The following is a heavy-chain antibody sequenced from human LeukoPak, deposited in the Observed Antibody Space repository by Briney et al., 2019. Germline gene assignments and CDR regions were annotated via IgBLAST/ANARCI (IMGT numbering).Heavy chain of an antibody. CDR1: GGSISSYY. CDR2: IYYSGST. D-gene: IGHD4-11*01. CDR3: ARALTTAQNFDY. J-gene: IGHJ4*02. V-gene: IGHV4-59*01. Sequence: PSETLSLTCTVSGGSISSYYWGWIRQPPGKGLEWIGYIYYSGSTNYNPSLKSRVTISVDTSKNQFSLKLSSVTAADTAAYYCARALTTAQNFDYWGQGTLVTVSS.